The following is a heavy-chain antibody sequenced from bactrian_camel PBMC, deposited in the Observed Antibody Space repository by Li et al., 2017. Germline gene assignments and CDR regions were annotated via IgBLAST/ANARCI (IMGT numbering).Heavy chain of an antibody. V-gene: IGHV3S1*01. J-gene: IGHJ4*01. Sequence: QVQLVESGGGSVQTGGSLSLSCVVSGWPYTSACMGWFRQAPGKEREKVASFYTGGHNTQYADSVKGRFTISHDAAENTVYLQMKSLKPEDTAMYYCAADRRHRQQMYGDSWFPADYAHWGQGTQVTVS. D-gene: IGHD4*01. CDR2: FYTGGHNT. CDR3: AADRRHRQQMYGDSWFPADYAH. CDR1: GWPYTSAC.